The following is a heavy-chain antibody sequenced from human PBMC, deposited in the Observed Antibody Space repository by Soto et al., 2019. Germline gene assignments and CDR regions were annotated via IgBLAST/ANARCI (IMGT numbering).Heavy chain of an antibody. Sequence: SETLSLTCTVSGCSISSSSYYWGWIRQPPGKGLEWIGSIYYSGSTYYNPSLKSRVTISVDTSKNQFSLELSSVTAADTAVYSCARRLQQWLAFDYWGPGTLVTVS. CDR2: IYYSGST. J-gene: IGHJ4*02. CDR3: ARRLQQWLAFDY. D-gene: IGHD6-19*01. CDR1: GCSISSSSYY. V-gene: IGHV4-39*01.